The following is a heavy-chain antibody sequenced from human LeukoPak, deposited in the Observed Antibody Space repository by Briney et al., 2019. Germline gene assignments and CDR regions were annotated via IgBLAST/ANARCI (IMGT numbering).Heavy chain of an antibody. D-gene: IGHD1-1*01. J-gene: IGHJ2*01. V-gene: IGHV3-74*01. CDR1: GFTFSNYW. CDR3: TRTTTTADWYFDL. CDR2: INSDGSST. Sequence: PGGSLRLSCAVSGFTFSNYWMYWVRQAPGKRLVWVARINSDGSSTTYADSVEGRFTISRDNTKSMLHLQMHSLRVDDSAVYFCTRTTTTADWYFDLWGRGTLVTVSS.